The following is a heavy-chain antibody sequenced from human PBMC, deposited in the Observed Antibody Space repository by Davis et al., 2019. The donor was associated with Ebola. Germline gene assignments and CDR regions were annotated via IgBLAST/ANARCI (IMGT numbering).Heavy chain of an antibody. D-gene: IGHD5-12*01. CDR3: ARGWLRNGGFEY. Sequence: HSQTLSLTCVISGDSVSRAGWNWIRQSPSRGLEWLGRTYYKSKWYNDYAVSVKSRITINPDTSKNQFSLQLNSVTPEDTAIYYCARGWLRNGGFEYWGQGTQVTVSS. J-gene: IGHJ4*02. CDR2: TYYKSKWYN. CDR1: GDSVSRAG. V-gene: IGHV6-1*01.